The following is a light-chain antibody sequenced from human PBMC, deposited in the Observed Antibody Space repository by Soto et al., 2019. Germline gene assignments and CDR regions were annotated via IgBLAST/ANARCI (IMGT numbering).Light chain of an antibody. V-gene: IGLV1-44*01. J-gene: IGLJ2*01. CDR3: AAWDDSLNGL. Sequence: QSVLTQPPSASGTPGQRDTISCSGSSSNIGSNTVNWYQQLPGTAPKLLIYSNNQQPSGVPDRFSGSKSGTSASLAISGLQSEDEADYYCAAWDDSLNGLFGGGTKLTVL. CDR1: SSNIGSNT. CDR2: SNN.